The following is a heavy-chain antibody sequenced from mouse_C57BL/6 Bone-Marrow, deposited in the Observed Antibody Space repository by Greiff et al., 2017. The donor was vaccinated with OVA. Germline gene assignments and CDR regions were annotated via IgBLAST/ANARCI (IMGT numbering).Heavy chain of an antibody. CDR3: ARHGDYGRFFDY. Sequence: EVKLVESGGDLVKPGGSLKLSCAASGFTFSSYGMSWVRQTPDKRLEWVATISSGGSYTYSPDSVKGRFPISRDNAKNTLYLQMISLKSEDTAMYYCARHGDYGRFFDYWGQGTTLTVSS. CDR2: ISSGGSYT. J-gene: IGHJ2*01. V-gene: IGHV5-6*01. D-gene: IGHD1-1*01. CDR1: GFTFSSYG.